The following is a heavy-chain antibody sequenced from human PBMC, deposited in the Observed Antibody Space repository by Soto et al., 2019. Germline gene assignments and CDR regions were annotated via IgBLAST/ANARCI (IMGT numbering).Heavy chain of an antibody. CDR3: ASGSSEELQRQPLKY. D-gene: IGHD1-1*01. CDR2: IYPGGVNI. CDR1: GYSFTSHY. J-gene: IGHJ4*02. V-gene: IGHV1-46*01. Sequence: GASVKVSCKAIGYSFTSHYMHWVRQAPGQGLEWMGTIYPGGVNIGYAQKFKGRVTMTKDTSTSTVYMELNSLTGEDTAVFFCASGSSEELQRQPLKYWGRGTLVTVSS.